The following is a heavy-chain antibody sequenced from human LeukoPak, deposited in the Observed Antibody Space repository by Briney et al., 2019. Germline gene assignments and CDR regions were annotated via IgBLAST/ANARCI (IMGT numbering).Heavy chain of an antibody. Sequence: ASVKVSCKASGYTFTNFGISWVRQAPGQGLEWMGWISAYNGNTNYAQKVQGRVTMTTDTSTTTAYMELRSLRSDDTAVYYCARDLPYSGSWYPKIFDYWGQGTLVTVSS. CDR1: GYTFTNFG. CDR3: ARDLPYSGSWYPKIFDY. J-gene: IGHJ4*02. D-gene: IGHD6-13*01. CDR2: ISAYNGNT. V-gene: IGHV1-18*01.